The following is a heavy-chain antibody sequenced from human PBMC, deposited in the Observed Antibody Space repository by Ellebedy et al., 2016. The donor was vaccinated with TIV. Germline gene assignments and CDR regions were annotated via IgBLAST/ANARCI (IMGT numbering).Heavy chain of an antibody. J-gene: IGHJ4*02. V-gene: IGHV5-51*01. CDR1: GYNFTTYW. CDR2: IYPGDSDT. D-gene: IGHD2-21*01. CDR3: ARFDCGGDCFWSY. Sequence: GESLKISCQASGYNFTTYWIGWVRQMPGKGLEWVGIIYPGDSDTKYSPSFRAQVTISADKSISTAYLQWSSLRASDTAMYYCARFDCGGDCFWSYWGQGTLVTVSS.